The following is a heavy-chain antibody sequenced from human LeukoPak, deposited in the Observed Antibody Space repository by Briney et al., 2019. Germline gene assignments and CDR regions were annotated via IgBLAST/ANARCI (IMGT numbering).Heavy chain of an antibody. CDR2: ISYDGSNK. J-gene: IGHJ4*02. CDR3: AKPSYYYDSSGYLPDY. D-gene: IGHD3-22*01. CDR1: GFTFSSYG. Sequence: PGGSLRLSCAASGFTFSSYGMHWVRQAPGKGLEWVAVISYDGSNKYYADSVKGRFTISRDNPKNTLYLQMNSLRAEDTAVYYCAKPSYYYDSSGYLPDYWGQGTLVTVSS. V-gene: IGHV3-30*18.